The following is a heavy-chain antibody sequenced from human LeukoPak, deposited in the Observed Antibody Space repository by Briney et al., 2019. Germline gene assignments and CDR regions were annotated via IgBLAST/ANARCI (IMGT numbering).Heavy chain of an antibody. J-gene: IGHJ4*02. CDR1: GFIFRSYG. CDR2: IWYDGTNK. CDR3: ATLRSDSSGWYYFDY. V-gene: IGHV3-33*01. Sequence: GGSLRLSCAASGFIFRSYGMHWVRQAPGKGLEWVVVIWYDGTNKYYADSVKGRFTISRDNYKKMLYLQMNSLRAEDTAVYYCATLRSDSSGWYYFDYWGQGTLVTVSS. D-gene: IGHD6-19*01.